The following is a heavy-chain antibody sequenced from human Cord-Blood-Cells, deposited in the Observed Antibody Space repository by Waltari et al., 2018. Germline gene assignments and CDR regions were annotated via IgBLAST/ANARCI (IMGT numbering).Heavy chain of an antibody. V-gene: IGHV5-51*01. J-gene: IGHJ4*02. CDR1: GYRFTTYW. Sequence: EVQLVQSGAEVKKPGGSLKISCKGSGYRFTTYWTGWVRPLPGKGLEWMGIIYPGDSDTRYSPSFQGQVTISADKSISTAYLQWSSLKASDTAMYYCARQEYYYDSSGYYYWGQGTLVTVSS. CDR3: ARQEYYYDSSGYYY. CDR2: IYPGDSDT. D-gene: IGHD3-22*01.